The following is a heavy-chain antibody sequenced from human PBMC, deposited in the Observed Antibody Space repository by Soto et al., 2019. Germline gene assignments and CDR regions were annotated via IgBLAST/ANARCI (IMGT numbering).Heavy chain of an antibody. J-gene: IGHJ5*02. D-gene: IGHD2-15*01. Sequence: PSETLSLTCTVSGGSISSGDYYWSWIRQPPGEGLEWIGYIYYSGSTYYNPSLKSRVTISVDTSKNQFSLKLSSVTAADTAVYYCARVQGIVVVVAAIGQFDPWGQGTLVTVS. CDR1: GGSISSGDYY. V-gene: IGHV4-30-4*01. CDR3: ARVQGIVVVVAAIGQFDP. CDR2: IYYSGST.